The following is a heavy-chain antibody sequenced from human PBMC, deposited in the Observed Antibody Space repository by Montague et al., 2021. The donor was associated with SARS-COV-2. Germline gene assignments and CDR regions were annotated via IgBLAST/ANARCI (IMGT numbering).Heavy chain of an antibody. CDR2: TYYGSSWNT. Sequence: CAISGDSVARNSRAWNGNRQSPSRGVEWLGRTYYGSSWNTDYAVSVKSRITISPDTSKNQFSLHLNSVTPEDTAVYYCARGWNYAFDIWSQGTMVTVSS. CDR1: GDSVARNSRA. CDR3: ARGWNYAFDI. J-gene: IGHJ3*02. V-gene: IGHV6-1*01. D-gene: IGHD1-7*01.